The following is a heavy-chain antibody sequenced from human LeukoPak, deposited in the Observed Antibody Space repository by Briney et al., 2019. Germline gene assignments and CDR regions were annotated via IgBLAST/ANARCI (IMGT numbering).Heavy chain of an antibody. V-gene: IGHV1-24*01. J-gene: IGHJ4*02. CDR2: FDPGNGEI. Sequence: ASVKVSCKVSGHTLSDLTMHWVRQAPGKGLEWMGGFDPGNGEIIYAQKFQGRVTMTEDASTDTAYMELSSLKSEDTAVYYCAAGGLYNLLPYWGQGPWPPSPQ. CDR3: AAGGLYNLLPY. CDR1: GHTLSDLT. D-gene: IGHD5-24*01.